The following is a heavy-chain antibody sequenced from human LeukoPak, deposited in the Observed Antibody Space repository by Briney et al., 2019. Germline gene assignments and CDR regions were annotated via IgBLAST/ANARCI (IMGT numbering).Heavy chain of an antibody. Sequence: GGSLRLSCAASGFTLSSYWMDWVRQAPGKGLGWVCRINSDGSITNYADSVKGRFTISRDNAKNTLYLQMNSLRAEDTAVYYCAGVGGARVYWGQGTLVTVSS. D-gene: IGHD1-26*01. CDR2: INSDGSIT. J-gene: IGHJ4*02. V-gene: IGHV3-74*01. CDR3: AGVGGARVY. CDR1: GFTLSSYW.